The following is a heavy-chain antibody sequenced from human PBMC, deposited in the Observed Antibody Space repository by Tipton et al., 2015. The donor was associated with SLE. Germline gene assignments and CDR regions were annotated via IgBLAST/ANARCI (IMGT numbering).Heavy chain of an antibody. D-gene: IGHD4-11*01. Sequence: TLSLTCTVSGGSISSGSYYWSWIRQPAGKGLEWIGRIYTSGSTNYNPSLKSRVFISEDTSKNQVSLTLSSVTAADTAVYYCARESTVTYYNYYMDVWGKGPTVTVSS. CDR1: GGSISSGSYY. CDR3: ARESTVTYYNYYMDV. J-gene: IGHJ6*03. CDR2: IYTSGST. V-gene: IGHV4-61*02.